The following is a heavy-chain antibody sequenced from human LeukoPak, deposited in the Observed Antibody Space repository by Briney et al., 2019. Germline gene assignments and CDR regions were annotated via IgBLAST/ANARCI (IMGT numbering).Heavy chain of an antibody. CDR3: ARMTVSGRDNWFDP. V-gene: IGHV1-8*03. CDR1: GYTLTELS. J-gene: IGHJ5*02. Sequence: ASVKVSCKVSGYTLTELSMHWVRQATGQGLEWMGWLNPNSGNTGYAQKFQGRVTISRNTSINTAYMKLSSLRSEDTAVYYCARMTVSGRDNWFDPWGQGTLVTVSS. CDR2: LNPNSGNT. D-gene: IGHD6-19*01.